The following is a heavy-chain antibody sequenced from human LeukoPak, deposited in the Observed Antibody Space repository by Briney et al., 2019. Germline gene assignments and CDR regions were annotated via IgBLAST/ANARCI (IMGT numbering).Heavy chain of an antibody. CDR3: YGYCSSTSCSSWFDP. CDR2: ISAYNGNT. CDR1: GYTFTSYG. D-gene: IGHD2-2*03. Sequence: ASVKVSCKASGYTFTSYGISWVRQAPGQGLEWMGWISAYNGNTNYAQKLQGRVTMTTDTSTSTAYMELRSLRSDDTAVYCCYGYCSSTSCSSWFDPLGPGNPGHRLL. V-gene: IGHV1-18*04. J-gene: IGHJ5*02.